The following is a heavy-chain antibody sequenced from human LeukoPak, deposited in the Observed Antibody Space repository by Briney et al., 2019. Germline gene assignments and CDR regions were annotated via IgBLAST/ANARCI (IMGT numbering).Heavy chain of an antibody. CDR3: ARGDYYGSGSYYTHYYYYYGMDV. J-gene: IGHJ6*04. CDR2: INHSGST. V-gene: IGHV4-34*01. Sequence: PSETLSLTCAVYGGSFSGYYWSWIRQPPGKGLEWIGEINHSGSTNYNPSRKSRVTISVDTSKNQFSLKLSSVTAADTAVYYCARGDYYGSGSYYTHYYYYYGMDVWGKGTTVTVSS. CDR1: GGSFSGYY. D-gene: IGHD3-10*01.